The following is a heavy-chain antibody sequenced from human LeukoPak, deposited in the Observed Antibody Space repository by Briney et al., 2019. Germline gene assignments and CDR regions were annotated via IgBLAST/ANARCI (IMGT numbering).Heavy chain of an antibody. D-gene: IGHD6-19*01. CDR3: ASGYSSGWKPNWFDP. V-gene: IGHV1-46*01. Sequence: ASVKVSCKASGYTFTSYYMHWVRQAPGQGLEWMGIINPSGGSTSYAQKFQGRVTMTRDTSTSTVYMELSSLRSEDTAVYYCASGYSSGWKPNWFDPWGQGTLVTVSS. J-gene: IGHJ5*02. CDR2: INPSGGST. CDR1: GYTFTSYY.